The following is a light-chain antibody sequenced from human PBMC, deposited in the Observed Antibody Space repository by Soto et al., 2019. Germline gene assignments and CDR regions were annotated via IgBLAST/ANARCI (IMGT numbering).Light chain of an antibody. V-gene: IGLV1-40*01. CDR1: SSNIGAGYD. J-gene: IGLJ2*01. CDR3: QSYDSRVRVV. Sequence: QSVLTQPPSVSGAPGQRVTISCTGSSSNIGAGYDVHWYQQLPGTAPKLLIYGNSNRPSGVPDQFSGSKSGTSASLAITGLQAEDEADYYCQSYDSRVRVVFGGGTKLTVL. CDR2: GNS.